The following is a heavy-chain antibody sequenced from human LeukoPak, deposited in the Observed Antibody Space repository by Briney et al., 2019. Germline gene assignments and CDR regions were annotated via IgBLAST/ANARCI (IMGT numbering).Heavy chain of an antibody. CDR1: GGSISSTSYY. CDR2: FDYSGST. CDR3: ATSYYQYFRF. D-gene: IGHD1-26*01. V-gene: IGHV4-39*01. J-gene: IGHJ1*01. Sequence: PSETLSLTCTVSGGSISSTSYYWGWIRQPPGEGLEWIGTFDYSGSTYYNPSLKSRVTISVDTSKNQFSLKLSSVTAADTAVYYCATSYYQYFRFWGQGTLVTVSS.